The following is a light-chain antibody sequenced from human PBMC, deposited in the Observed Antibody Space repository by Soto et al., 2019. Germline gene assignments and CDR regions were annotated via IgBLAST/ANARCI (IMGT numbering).Light chain of an antibody. CDR2: GAS. CDR1: QIVSSSY. Sequence: EIVLTQSPAALSLSPGERATLSCRASQIVSSSYLAWYQQKPGQAPRLLIYGASSRATGIPDRFSGSGSGTDFTLTISRLEPEDFAVYYCQQYGSSPPITFGQGTRLQI. J-gene: IGKJ5*01. V-gene: IGKV3-20*01. CDR3: QQYGSSPPIT.